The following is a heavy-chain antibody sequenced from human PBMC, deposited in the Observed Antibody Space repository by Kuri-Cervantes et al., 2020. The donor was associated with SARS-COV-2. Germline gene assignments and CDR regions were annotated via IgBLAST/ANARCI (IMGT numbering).Heavy chain of an antibody. CDR1: GGTFSSYA. D-gene: IGHD6-19*01. CDR2: IIPIFGTA. J-gene: IGHJ3*02. CDR3: ARRYSSGLRPYDAFDI. Sequence: SVKVSCKASGGTFSSYAISWVRQAPGQGLEWMGGIIPIFGTANYAQKFQGRVTITADESTSTAYMELSSLRSEDTAVYYCARRYSSGLRPYDAFDIWGQGTMVTVSS. V-gene: IGHV1-69*13.